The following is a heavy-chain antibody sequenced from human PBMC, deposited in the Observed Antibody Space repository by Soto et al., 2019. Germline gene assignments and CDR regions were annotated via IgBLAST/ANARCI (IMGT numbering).Heavy chain of an antibody. CDR1: GYTFTSYG. CDR2: ISAYNGNT. Sequence: GASVKVSCKASGYTFTSYGISWVRQAPGQGLEWMGWISAYNGNTNYAQKLQGRVTMTTDTSTSTAYMELRSLRSDDTAVYYCARQGTYDYVWGSYRLYYFDYWGQGTLVTVS. CDR3: ARQGTYDYVWGSYRLYYFDY. D-gene: IGHD3-16*02. V-gene: IGHV1-18*01. J-gene: IGHJ4*02.